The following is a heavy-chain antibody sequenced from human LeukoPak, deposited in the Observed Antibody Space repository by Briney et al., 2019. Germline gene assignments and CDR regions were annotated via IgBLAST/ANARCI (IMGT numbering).Heavy chain of an antibody. D-gene: IGHD5-18*01. J-gene: IGHJ4*02. CDR3: AKTPRGYSYVPDY. CDR1: GFIFSSYA. Sequence: GGSLRLSCTASGFIFSSYAMSWVRQAPGKGLVWVSSIGGVGRSTYYADSVKGRFTISRDNSRNALYLQMNSLRADDTAVYYCAKTPRGYSYVPDYWGQGTLVTVSS. V-gene: IGHV3-23*01. CDR2: IGGVGRST.